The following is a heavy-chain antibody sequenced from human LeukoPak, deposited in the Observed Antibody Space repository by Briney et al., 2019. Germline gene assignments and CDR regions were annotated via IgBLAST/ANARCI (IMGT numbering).Heavy chain of an antibody. Sequence: GESLKISCKGSGYRFTSYWIGWVRQVPGKGLEWMGIIYPDDSDTRYRPSFQGQVTISADKSISTAYVQWSSLKSSDTAIYYCARLQPVNRGWSERYFDYWGQGTLVTASS. CDR1: GYRFTSYW. CDR3: ARLQPVNRGWSERYFDY. V-gene: IGHV5-51*01. J-gene: IGHJ4*02. CDR2: IYPDDSDT. D-gene: IGHD6-19*01.